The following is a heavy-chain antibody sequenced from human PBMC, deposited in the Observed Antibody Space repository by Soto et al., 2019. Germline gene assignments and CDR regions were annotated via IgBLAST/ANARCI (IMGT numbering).Heavy chain of an antibody. D-gene: IGHD1-1*01. CDR1: YASSSGFY. Sequence: PSEILSLTCTVAYASSSGFYCSWIRKSAGKGLEWIGRIYATGTTDYNPSLKSRVMMSVDTSKKQFSLKLRSVTAADTAVYYCVRDGTKTLRDWFDPWGQGISVTVSS. V-gene: IGHV4-4*07. CDR2: IYATGTT. J-gene: IGHJ5*02. CDR3: VRDGTKTLRDWFDP.